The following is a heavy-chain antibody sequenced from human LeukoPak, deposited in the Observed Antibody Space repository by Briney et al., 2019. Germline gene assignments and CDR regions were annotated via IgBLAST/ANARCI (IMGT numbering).Heavy chain of an antibody. CDR2: IYHSGST. CDR1: GGSISSGNW. J-gene: IGHJ4*02. D-gene: IGHD3-9*01. CDR3: ARSDDILTGYYSFDY. Sequence: PSETLSLTCAVSGGSISSGNWWSWVRQPPGKGLEWIGEIYHSGSTNYNPSLKSRVTISVDKSKNQFSLKLSSVTAADTAVYYCARSDDILTGYYSFDYWGQGTLVTVSS. V-gene: IGHV4-4*02.